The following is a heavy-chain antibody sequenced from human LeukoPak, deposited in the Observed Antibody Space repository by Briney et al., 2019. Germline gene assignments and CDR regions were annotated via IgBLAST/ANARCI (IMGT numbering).Heavy chain of an antibody. CDR2: IKSKTDGGTT. D-gene: IGHD5-18*01. CDR3: TTGPDTAMDTFDY. CDR1: GFTFSNAW. V-gene: IGHV3-15*01. J-gene: IGHJ4*02. Sequence: PGGSLRLSCAASGFTFSNAWMSWVRQAPGKGLELVGRIKSKTDGGTTDYAAPVKGRFTISRDDSKNTLYLQMNSLKTEDTAVYYCTTGPDTAMDTFDYWGQGTLVTVSS.